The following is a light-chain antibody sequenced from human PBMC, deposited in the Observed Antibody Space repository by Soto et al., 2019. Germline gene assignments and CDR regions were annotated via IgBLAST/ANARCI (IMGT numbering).Light chain of an antibody. CDR2: NNN. Sequence: QSVLAQPPSPSGTPGQRFTISCSGSSSNIGSNTVNWYQQLPVTTPKLLIYNNNQRPSGVPDRFSGSQSGTSASLAIRGLQSEDEADYYCAAWDDSLNGWVFGGGTKLTVL. V-gene: IGLV1-44*01. J-gene: IGLJ3*02. CDR1: SSNIGSNT. CDR3: AAWDDSLNGWV.